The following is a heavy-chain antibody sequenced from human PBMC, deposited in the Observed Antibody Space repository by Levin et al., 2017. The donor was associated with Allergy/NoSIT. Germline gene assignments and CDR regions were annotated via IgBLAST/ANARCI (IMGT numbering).Heavy chain of an antibody. J-gene: IGHJ4*02. V-gene: IGHV3-53*01. D-gene: IGHD3-22*01. CDR2: LYGVDGA. Sequence: GGSLRLSCAASGFTVGSKYMIWVRQAPGKGLEWVSVLYGVDGANYADSVRGRFTISRDNSGDTLHLQMNSLRVDDTAMYYCARVSRESSGARVWYWGQGTLVTVS. CDR3: ARVSRESSGARVWY. CDR1: GFTVGSKY.